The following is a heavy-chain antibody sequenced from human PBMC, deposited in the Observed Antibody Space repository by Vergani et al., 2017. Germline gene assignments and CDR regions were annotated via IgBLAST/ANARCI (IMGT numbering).Heavy chain of an antibody. D-gene: IGHD3-22*01. CDR1: GGSSSGYY. V-gene: IGHV4-34*01. Sequence: QVQLQQWVAGLLKPSETLSLTCAVYGGSSSGYYWSWIRQPPGKGLEWIGEINHSGSTNYNPSLKSRVTISVDTSKNQFSLKLSSVTAADTAVYYCARARSGYLHHFDYWGQGTLVTVSS. CDR2: INHSGST. J-gene: IGHJ4*02. CDR3: ARARSGYLHHFDY.